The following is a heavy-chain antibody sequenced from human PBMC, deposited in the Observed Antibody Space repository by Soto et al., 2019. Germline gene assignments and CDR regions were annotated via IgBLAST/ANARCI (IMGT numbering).Heavy chain of an antibody. CDR1: GGSFSGYY. CDR3: ARGRGSSYMDV. V-gene: IGHV4-34*01. J-gene: IGHJ6*03. D-gene: IGHD3-10*01. Sequence: SETLSLTCAVYGGSFSGYYWSWIRQPPGKGLEWIGEINHSGSTNYNPSLKSRVTISVDTSKNQFSLKLSSVTAADTAVYYCARGRGSSYMDVWGKGTTVTVSS. CDR2: INHSGST.